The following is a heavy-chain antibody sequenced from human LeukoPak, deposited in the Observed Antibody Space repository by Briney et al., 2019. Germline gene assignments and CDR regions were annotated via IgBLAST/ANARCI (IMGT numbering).Heavy chain of an antibody. Sequence: PSETLSLTCTVSSASLSTYYWSWIRQPPGKGLEWIGYIYHSGTSNYNPSLKSRVTMSVDTSKSQFSLSLSSVTTTDTAVYFCAKAAKYYYGSETYCYFDYWGQRILVTVSS. D-gene: IGHD3-10*01. V-gene: IGHV4-59*01. CDR2: IYHSGTS. J-gene: IGHJ4*02. CDR1: SASLSTYY. CDR3: AKAAKYYYGSETYCYFDY.